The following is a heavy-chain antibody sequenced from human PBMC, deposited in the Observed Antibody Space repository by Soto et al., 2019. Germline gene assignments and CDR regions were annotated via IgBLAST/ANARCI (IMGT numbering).Heavy chain of an antibody. V-gene: IGHV3-15*07. J-gene: IGHJ4*02. CDR2: STSKTDGGTT. CDR1: GFTFDKVW. CDR3: TTGRDDLLY. Sequence: EVQLVESGGGLVKPGGSLRLSCAVSGFTFDKVWMKWVRQAPGKGLEWVGRSTSKTDGGTTDYAAPVKGRFTISRDDSKNMLYLQMNSLKTVDTSMYFCTTGRDDLLYWGQGTLVTVSS. D-gene: IGHD3-3*01.